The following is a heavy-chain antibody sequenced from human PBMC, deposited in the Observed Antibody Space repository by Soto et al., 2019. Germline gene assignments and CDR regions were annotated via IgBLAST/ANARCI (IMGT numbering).Heavy chain of an antibody. CDR2: INPGNGNT. J-gene: IGHJ5*02. CDR1: GYTFTTYA. V-gene: IGHV1-3*01. Sequence: QVQLVQSGAEVKKPGASVKVSCKASGYTFTTYAVHWVRQAPGQRPEWMGWINPGNGNTKYSQKFQGRVTITSDTSASTAYMERRSLRSEDTAVYYCARELDPWGQGTLVTVSS. CDR3: ARELDP.